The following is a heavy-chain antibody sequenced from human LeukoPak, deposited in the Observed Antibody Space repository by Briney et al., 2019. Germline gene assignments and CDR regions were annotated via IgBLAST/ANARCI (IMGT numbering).Heavy chain of an antibody. V-gene: IGHV3-48*03. D-gene: IGHD3-10*02. Sequence: GGSLRLSCAASGFTFSSYGMNWVRQAPGKGLEWVSYISSSGSTIYYADSVKGRFTISRDNAKNSLYLQMNSLRAEDTAVYYCAELGITMIGGVWGKGTTVTISP. CDR3: AELGITMIGGV. CDR1: GFTFSSYG. CDR2: ISSSGSTI. J-gene: IGHJ6*04.